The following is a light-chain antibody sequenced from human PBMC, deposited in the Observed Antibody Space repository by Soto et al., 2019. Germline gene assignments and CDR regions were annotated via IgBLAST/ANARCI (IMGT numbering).Light chain of an antibody. CDR1: VGL. CDR3: CLYVGGRPYV. J-gene: IGLJ1*01. Sequence: CVLTQPAPLSGTPGQSSTISCTGTVGLVSWYQQHPGKVPKRIIYDDTKRPSGVSSRFSGSKSGHTASLTISGLQTEDEADYYCCLYVGGRPYVFRTGTKVTVL. V-gene: IGLV2-23*01. CDR2: DDT.